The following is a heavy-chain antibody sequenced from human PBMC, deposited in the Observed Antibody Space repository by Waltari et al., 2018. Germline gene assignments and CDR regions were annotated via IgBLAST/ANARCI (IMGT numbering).Heavy chain of an antibody. J-gene: IGHJ3*02. CDR2: INHSGST. V-gene: IGHV4-34*01. CDR3: ARITTVTTSAFDI. CDR1: GGSFSGYY. Sequence: QLQLQQWGAGLLKPSETLSLTCAVYGGSFSGYYWSWIRQPPGKGLEWIGEINHSGSTNYNPSLKSRVTISVDTSKNQFSLRLSSVTAADTAVYYCARITTVTTSAFDIWGQGTMVTVSS. D-gene: IGHD4-17*01.